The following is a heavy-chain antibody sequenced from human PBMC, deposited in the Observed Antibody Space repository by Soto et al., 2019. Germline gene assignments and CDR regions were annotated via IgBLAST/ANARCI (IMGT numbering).Heavy chain of an antibody. V-gene: IGHV3-23*01. CDR1: GFTFSNYA. Sequence: LRLSCAASGFTFSNYAMNWVRQAPGKGLEWVSAISSSADSTYHADSGKGRFTISRDNSKNTLSLQMDSLRAEDTAVYYCARGLGYCSSSSCPLDYWGRGTLVTVSS. J-gene: IGHJ4*02. CDR3: ARGLGYCSSSSCPLDY. CDR2: ISSSADST. D-gene: IGHD2-2*01.